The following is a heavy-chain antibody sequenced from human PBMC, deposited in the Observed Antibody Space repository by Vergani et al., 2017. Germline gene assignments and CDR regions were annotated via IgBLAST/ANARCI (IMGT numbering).Heavy chain of an antibody. CDR1: GYTFTGYY. D-gene: IGHD3-16*02. CDR2: INPSSGGT. J-gene: IGHJ4*02. V-gene: IGHV1-2*06. Sequence: QVQLVQSGAEVKTPGASVKVSCKASGYTFTGYYIHWVRQAPGQGLEWMGRINPSSGGTNCAQKFQGRVTMTRDTSTSTVYMELSSLRSEDTAVYYCARDLLSRFDYWGQGTQVTVSS. CDR3: ARDLLSRFDY.